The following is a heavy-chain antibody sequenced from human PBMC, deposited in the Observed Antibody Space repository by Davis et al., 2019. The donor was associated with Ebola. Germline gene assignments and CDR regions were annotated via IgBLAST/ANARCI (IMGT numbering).Heavy chain of an antibody. J-gene: IGHJ4*02. CDR1: GFTFSSYS. V-gene: IGHV3-21*01. CDR2: ISSSSSYI. CDR3: ARDREGTTNFDY. Sequence: PGGSLRLSCAASGFTFSSYSMNWVRQAPGKGLEWVSSISSSSSYIYYADSMKGRFTISRDNGKNSLYLQMNSLRAEDTAVYYCARDREGTTNFDYWGQGTLVTVSS. D-gene: IGHD2/OR15-2a*01.